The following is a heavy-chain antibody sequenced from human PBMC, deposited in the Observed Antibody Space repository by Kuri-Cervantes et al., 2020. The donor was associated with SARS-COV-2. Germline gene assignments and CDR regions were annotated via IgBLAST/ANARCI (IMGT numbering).Heavy chain of an antibody. V-gene: IGHV3-23*01. CDR1: GFTFSSYA. CDR2: ISESGDIT. Sequence: GGSLRLSCAASGFTFSSYAMTWDRQAPGKGLEWVSGISESGDITDYADSVKGRFTISRDNSKNTLYLQMNSLRAEDTAVYYCARLTVTTAIDGDYWGQGTLVTVSS. CDR3: ARLTVTTAIDGDY. J-gene: IGHJ4*02. D-gene: IGHD4-11*01.